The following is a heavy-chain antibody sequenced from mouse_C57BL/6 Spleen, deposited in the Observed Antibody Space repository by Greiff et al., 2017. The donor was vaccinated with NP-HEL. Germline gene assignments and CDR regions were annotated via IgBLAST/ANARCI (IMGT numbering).Heavy chain of an antibody. CDR2: IDPSDSET. J-gene: IGHJ4*01. Sequence: QVQLQQPGAELVRPGSSVKLSCKASGYTFTSYWMHWVKQRPIQGLEWIGNIDPSDSETHYNQKFKDKATLTVDKSSSTAYMQLSSLTSEDSAVYYCARSNGNYVDPYAMDYWGQGTSVTVSS. CDR1: GYTFTSYW. V-gene: IGHV1-52*01. D-gene: IGHD2-1*01. CDR3: ARSNGNYVDPYAMDY.